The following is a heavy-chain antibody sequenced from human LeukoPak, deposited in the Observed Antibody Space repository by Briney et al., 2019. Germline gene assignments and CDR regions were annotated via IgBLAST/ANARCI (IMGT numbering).Heavy chain of an antibody. CDR3: AKVVRSADSNGYYRAYYYYGMDV. CDR1: GFTFSTYS. CDR2: ISGTSSYI. D-gene: IGHD3-22*01. J-gene: IGHJ6*02. Sequence: GGSLRLSCAASGFTFSTYSMNWVRQAPGKGLEWVSSISGTSSYIYYADSVKGRFTISRDNAKNSLSLQMNSLRAEDTAVYYCAKVVRSADSNGYYRAYYYYGMDVWGQGTTVTVSS. V-gene: IGHV3-21*04.